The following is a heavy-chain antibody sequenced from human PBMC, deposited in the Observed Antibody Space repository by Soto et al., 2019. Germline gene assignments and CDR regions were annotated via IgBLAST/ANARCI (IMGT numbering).Heavy chain of an antibody. CDR3: ARDYRASYPAYYYYGMDV. CDR1: GGSISSGGDY. J-gene: IGHJ6*02. D-gene: IGHD3-16*02. CDR2: IYSSGST. V-gene: IGHV4-31*03. Sequence: QVQLQESGPGLVKPSQTLSLTCTVSGGSISSGGDYWSWIRQHPGKGLEWIGYIYSSGSTYYNPSIKSRVSIAVDTSKNQFSLKLSSVTAADTAVYYCARDYRASYPAYYYYGMDVWGQGTTVTVSS.